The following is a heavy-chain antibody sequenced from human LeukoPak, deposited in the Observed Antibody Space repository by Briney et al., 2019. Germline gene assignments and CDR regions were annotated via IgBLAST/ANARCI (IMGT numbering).Heavy chain of an antibody. J-gene: IGHJ3*02. CDR2: IYYSGST. D-gene: IGHD4-4*01. Sequence: SETLSLTGTVSGGSISSYYWSWIRQPPGKGLEWIGYIYYSGSTNYNPSLKSRVTISVDASKNQFSLKLSSVTAADTAVYYCARGGYRFKAFDIWGQGTMVTVSS. CDR3: ARGGYRFKAFDI. CDR1: GGSISSYY. V-gene: IGHV4-59*01.